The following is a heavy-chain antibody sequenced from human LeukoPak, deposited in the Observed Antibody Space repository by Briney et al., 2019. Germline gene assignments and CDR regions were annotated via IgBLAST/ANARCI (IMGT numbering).Heavy chain of an antibody. Sequence: NSSETLSLTCAVYGGSFSGYYWSWIRQPPGKGLEWIGEINHSGSTNYNPSLKSRVTISVDTSKNQFSLKLSSVTAADTAVYYCARGHRSWYSYSDYWGQGTLVTVSS. CDR2: INHSGST. CDR3: ARGHRSWYSYSDY. V-gene: IGHV4-34*01. D-gene: IGHD6-13*01. J-gene: IGHJ4*02. CDR1: GGSFSGYY.